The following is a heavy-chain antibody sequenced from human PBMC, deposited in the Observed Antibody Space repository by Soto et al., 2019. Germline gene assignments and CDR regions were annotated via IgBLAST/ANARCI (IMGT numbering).Heavy chain of an antibody. D-gene: IGHD3-3*01. Sequence: GWSLRLSCAASGFTFSNAWMSWVRQAPGKGLEWVGRIKSKTDGGTTDYAAPVKGRFTISRDDSKNTLYLQMNSLKTEDTAVYYCTTRTLRFLEWLYHGLDAFDIWGQGTMVTVSS. V-gene: IGHV3-15*01. CDR1: GFTFSNAW. J-gene: IGHJ3*02. CDR3: TTRTLRFLEWLYHGLDAFDI. CDR2: IKSKTDGGTT.